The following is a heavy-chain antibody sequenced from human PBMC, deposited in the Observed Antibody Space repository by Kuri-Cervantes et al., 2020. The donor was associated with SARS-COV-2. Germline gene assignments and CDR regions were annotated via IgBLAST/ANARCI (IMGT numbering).Heavy chain of an antibody. CDR1: GFTFRSYS. D-gene: IGHD3-22*01. V-gene: IGHV3-21*01. Sequence: LSLTCAASGFTFRSYSVNWVRQTPGKGLEWVSSIDSSSDYIYYADSVKGRFTISRDNANNSLSLQMNSLGAGDTAVYYCARAKLGGYDAFDLWGQGTMVTVSS. CDR3: ARAKLGGYDAFDL. J-gene: IGHJ3*01. CDR2: IDSSSDYI.